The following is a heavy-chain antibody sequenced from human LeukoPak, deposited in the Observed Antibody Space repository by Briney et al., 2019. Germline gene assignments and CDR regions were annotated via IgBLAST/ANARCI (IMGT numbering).Heavy chain of an antibody. CDR2: IFYSGST. V-gene: IGHV4-39*07. J-gene: IGHJ4*02. CDR3: ARLYGNYQNYFDY. D-gene: IGHD1-7*01. CDR1: SGSISTSNYY. Sequence: SETLSLTCTVSSGSISTSNYYWGWVRQPPGKALEWIGNIFYSGSTYYSPSLKSRVTISLDTSRNQFSLKLSSVTAADTAVYYCARLYGNYQNYFDYWGQGTLVTVSS.